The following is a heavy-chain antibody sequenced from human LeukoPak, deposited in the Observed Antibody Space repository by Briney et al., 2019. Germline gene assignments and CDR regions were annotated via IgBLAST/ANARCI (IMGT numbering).Heavy chain of an antibody. D-gene: IGHD6-13*01. CDR2: IDHTGNT. V-gene: IGHV4-59*01. J-gene: IGHJ6*03. CDR3: ARGRVSSSSWHSTYYYYFYMDV. Sequence: SETLSLTCTVSGGSISSYYWSWIRQPPGKGLEWIGYIDHTGNTNYNPSLNSRVTISRDTSKNHFSLELSSVTAADTAVYFCARGRVSSSSWHSTYYYYFYMDVWAKGPRSPSP. CDR1: GGSISSYY.